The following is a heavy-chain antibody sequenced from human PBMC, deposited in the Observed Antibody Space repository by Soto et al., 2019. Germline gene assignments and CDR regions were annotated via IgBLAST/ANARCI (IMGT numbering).Heavy chain of an antibody. CDR1: GGSISSSSYY. Sequence: QLQLQESGPGLVKPSETLSLTCTVSGGSISSSSYYWGWIRQPPGKGLEWIGSIYYGGSTYYNPTLQTRVPISVDTYKTQFSLQLSSVTAADTAVYYCARCPSITSFGVVSFDPWGQGTLVTVSS. J-gene: IGHJ5*02. CDR3: ARCPSITSFGVVSFDP. D-gene: IGHD3-3*01. V-gene: IGHV4-39*01. CDR2: IYYGGST.